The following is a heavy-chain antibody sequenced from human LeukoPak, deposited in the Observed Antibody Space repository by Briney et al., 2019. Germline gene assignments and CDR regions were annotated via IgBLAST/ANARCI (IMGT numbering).Heavy chain of an antibody. CDR2: IIPILGIA. D-gene: IGHD3-22*01. CDR3: ARDPAYYDSSGYLPDFV. V-gene: IGHV1-69*04. CDR1: GGTFSSYA. Sequence: ASVKVSCKASGGTFSSYAISWVRQAPGQGLEWMGRIIPILGIANYAQKFQGRVTITADKSTSTAYMELSSLRSEDTAVYYCARDPAYYDSSGYLPDFVWGQGTLVTVSS. J-gene: IGHJ4*02.